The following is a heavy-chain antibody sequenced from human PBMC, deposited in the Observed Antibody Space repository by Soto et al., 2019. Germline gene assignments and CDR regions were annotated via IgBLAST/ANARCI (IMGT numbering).Heavy chain of an antibody. Sequence: LSLTCTVSGGSISSGGYYWSWIRQHPGKGLEWIGYIYYSGSTYYNPSLKSRVTISVDTSKNQFSLKLSSVTAADTAVYYCARASYSSSTLFDYWGQGTLVTVSS. D-gene: IGHD6-6*01. CDR3: ARASYSSSTLFDY. V-gene: IGHV4-31*03. CDR1: GGSISSGGYY. CDR2: IYYSGST. J-gene: IGHJ4*02.